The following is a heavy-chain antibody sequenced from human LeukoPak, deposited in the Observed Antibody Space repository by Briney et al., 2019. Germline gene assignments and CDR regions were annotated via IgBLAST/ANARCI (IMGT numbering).Heavy chain of an antibody. CDR2: IYSGGST. V-gene: IGHV3-53*01. Sequence: GGSLRLSCAASGFTVSSNYMSWVRQAPGKGPEWVSVIYSGGSTYYADSVKGRFTISRDNSKNTLYLQMNSLRAEDTAVYYCARERVGATDDAFDIWGQGTMVTVSS. CDR3: ARERVGATDDAFDI. D-gene: IGHD1-26*01. CDR1: GFTVSSNY. J-gene: IGHJ3*02.